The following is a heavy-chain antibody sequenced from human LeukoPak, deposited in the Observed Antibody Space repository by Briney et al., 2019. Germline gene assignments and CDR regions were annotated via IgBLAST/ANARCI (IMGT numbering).Heavy chain of an antibody. J-gene: IGHJ5*02. CDR3: ARAGGRSWFDP. CDR2: INPNSDGT. CDR1: GYSFTDKH. Sequence: ASVQVSCQASGYSFTDKHMHWVGQPPGQGLEGVGLINPNSDGTNYAQKFQGTVTMTTDTSMSTAYMELSRLTSDDTAVYYCARAGGRSWFDPWGQGTLVTVSS. V-gene: IGHV1-2*02.